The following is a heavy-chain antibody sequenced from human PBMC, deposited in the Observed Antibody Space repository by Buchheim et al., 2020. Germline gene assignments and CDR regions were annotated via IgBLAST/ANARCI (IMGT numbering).Heavy chain of an antibody. CDR1: GFTFSSYV. Sequence: EVQLLESGGGLVLPGGSLRLSCAASGFTFSSYVLSWVRQAPGKGLEWVSAISASGGTTYYADSVRGRFTIFRDISKDTLYLQMNSLRADDTAVYYWAKEFGFSGYDWGVGDYWGQGTL. CDR3: AKEFGFSGYDWGVGDY. V-gene: IGHV3-23*01. D-gene: IGHD5-12*01. J-gene: IGHJ4*02. CDR2: ISASGGTT.